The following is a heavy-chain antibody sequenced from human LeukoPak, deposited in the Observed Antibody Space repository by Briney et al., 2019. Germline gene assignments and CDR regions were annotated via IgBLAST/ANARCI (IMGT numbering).Heavy chain of an antibody. J-gene: IGHJ4*02. V-gene: IGHV1-69*05. CDR2: IIPIFGTA. D-gene: IGHD6-19*01. CDR3: ATSASIVVAGTFG. Sequence: SVKVSCKASGGTFSSYAISWVRQAPGQGLEWMGGIIPIFGTANYAQKFQGRVTITTDESTSTAYMELSSLRSDDTAVYYCATSASIVVAGTFGWGQGTLVTVSS. CDR1: GGTFSSYA.